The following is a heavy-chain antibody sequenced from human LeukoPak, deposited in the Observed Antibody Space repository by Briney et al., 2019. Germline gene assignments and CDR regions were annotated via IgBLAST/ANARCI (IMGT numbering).Heavy chain of an antibody. CDR3: ARDEAVHSVTNVDY. J-gene: IGHJ4*02. CDR2: INPSAGST. D-gene: IGHD4-17*01. V-gene: IGHV1-46*01. Sequence: ASVKVSCKASGYTFTNYYMHWVRQAPGQGLEWTGIINPSAGSTTYAQKFQGRVTMTRDTSTSTVYMELSSLRSEDTALYYCARDEAVHSVTNVDYWGQGTLVTVSS. CDR1: GYTFTNYY.